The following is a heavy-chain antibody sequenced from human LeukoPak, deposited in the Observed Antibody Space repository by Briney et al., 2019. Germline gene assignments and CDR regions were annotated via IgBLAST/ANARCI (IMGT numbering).Heavy chain of an antibody. CDR1: GYSFTSYW. D-gene: IGHD3-22*01. CDR3: ARQRYYFDFSGYYHDY. CDR2: IDPSDSYT. Sequence: GESLRISCEGSGYSFTSYWISWVRQMPGKGLEWMGTIDPSDSYTNYSPSFQGHVTISAGKSFSTAYLQWSSLKSSDTAIYYCARQRYYFDFSGYYHDYWGQGTLVIVSA. J-gene: IGHJ4*02. V-gene: IGHV5-10-1*01.